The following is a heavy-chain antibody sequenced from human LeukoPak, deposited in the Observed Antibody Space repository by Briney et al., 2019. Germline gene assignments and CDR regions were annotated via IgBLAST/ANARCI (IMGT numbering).Heavy chain of an antibody. V-gene: IGHV4-59*12. CDR1: GGSISTYY. J-gene: IGHJ4*02. Sequence: SETLSLTCTVSGGSISTYYWSWIRQPPGKGLEWIGYIHYSGSTNYNPSLKSRVTISVDTSTNPSSLKLSSVTAADTAVYYCARGATYYDYVWESYRRPYYFDYWGQGTLVTVSS. D-gene: IGHD3-16*02. CDR3: ARGATYYDYVWESYRRPYYFDY. CDR2: IHYSGST.